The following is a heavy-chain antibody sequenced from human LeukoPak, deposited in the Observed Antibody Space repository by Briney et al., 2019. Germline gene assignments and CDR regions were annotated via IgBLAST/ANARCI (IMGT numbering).Heavy chain of an antibody. CDR2: ISSSGSTI. J-gene: IGHJ4*02. Sequence: GSLRLSCAASGFPFSSYEMNWVRQAPGKGLEWVSYISSSGSTIYHADSVKGRFTISRDNAKNSLYLQMNSLRAEDTAVYYCARAVYSGSSTWGQGTLVTVSS. CDR1: GFPFSSYE. D-gene: IGHD1-26*01. V-gene: IGHV3-48*03. CDR3: ARAVYSGSST.